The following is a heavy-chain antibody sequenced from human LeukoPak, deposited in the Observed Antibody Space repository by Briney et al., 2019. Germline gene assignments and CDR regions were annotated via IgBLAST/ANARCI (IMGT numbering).Heavy chain of an antibody. CDR1: GGSFSGYY. D-gene: IGHD5-12*01. Sequence: SETLSLTCAVYGGSFSGYYWSWIRQPPGKGLEWIGEINHSGSTNYNPSLKSRVTISVDTSKNQFSLKLSSVTAADTAVYYCARGRGYSGYDTSYYYYYYMDVWGKGTTVTVSS. CDR2: INHSGST. J-gene: IGHJ6*03. V-gene: IGHV4-34*01. CDR3: ARGRGYSGYDTSYYYYYYMDV.